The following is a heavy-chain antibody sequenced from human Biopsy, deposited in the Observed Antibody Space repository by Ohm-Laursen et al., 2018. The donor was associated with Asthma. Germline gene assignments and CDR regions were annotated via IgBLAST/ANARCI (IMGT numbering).Heavy chain of an antibody. CDR3: PRFIDGTFFVDY. V-gene: IGHV5-51*01. D-gene: IGHD1-7*01. CDR1: GSTFSDSW. J-gene: IGHJ4*02. CDR2: IFAANSET. Sequence: ESLKISCKASGSTFSDSWFSWVRQIPGKGLEGMGSIFAANSETKYSPSFQGQVTISADMSISTAFLQWSSLNASANAIYYCPRFIDGTFFVDYWGQGTLVTVSS.